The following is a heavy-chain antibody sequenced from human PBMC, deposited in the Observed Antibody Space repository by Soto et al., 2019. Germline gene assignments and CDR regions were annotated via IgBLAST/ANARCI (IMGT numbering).Heavy chain of an antibody. D-gene: IGHD6-13*01. CDR2: IYYSGST. CDR3: ASSFGVAAAGPFDY. Sequence: QVQLQESGPGLVKPSQTLSLTCTVSGGSISSGGYYWSWIRQHPGKGLEWNGYIYYSGSTYYNPSLKSRVTISLDTSKTQFSLKLSSVTAADTSVYYCASSFGVAAAGPFDYWGQGTLFTVSS. J-gene: IGHJ4*02. CDR1: GGSISSGGYY. V-gene: IGHV4-31*03.